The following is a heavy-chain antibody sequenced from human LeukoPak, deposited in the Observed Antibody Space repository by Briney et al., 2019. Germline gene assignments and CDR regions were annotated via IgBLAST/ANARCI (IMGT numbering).Heavy chain of an antibody. Sequence: PGGSLRLSCAASGFTFSSYGMHWVRQAPGKGLEWVAVIWYDGSNKYYADSVKGRFTISRDNSKNTLYLQMNSLRAEDTAVYYCARDRVTLIEYFQYWGQGTLVTVSS. CDR1: GFTFSSYG. V-gene: IGHV3-33*01. J-gene: IGHJ1*01. CDR3: ARDRVTLIEYFQY. CDR2: IWYDGSNK. D-gene: IGHD3-22*01.